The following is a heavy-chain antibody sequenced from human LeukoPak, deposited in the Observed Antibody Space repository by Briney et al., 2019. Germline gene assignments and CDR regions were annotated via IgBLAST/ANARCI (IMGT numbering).Heavy chain of an antibody. D-gene: IGHD2-21*01. CDR1: GFTFSSYA. J-gene: IGHJ4*02. CDR3: AKDLLRSPYFDY. V-gene: IGHV3-23*01. Sequence: AGSLTLSCSASGFTFSSYAMSWVRQAPGKGLEWVSAISGSGGSTYYADSVKGRFTISTDNSKNTLYLQMNSLRAEDTAVYYCAKDLLRSPYFDYWGQGTLVTVSS. CDR2: ISGSGGST.